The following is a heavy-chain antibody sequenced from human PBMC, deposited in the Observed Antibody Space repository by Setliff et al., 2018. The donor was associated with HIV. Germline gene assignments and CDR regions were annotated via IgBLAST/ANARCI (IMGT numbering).Heavy chain of an antibody. Sequence: GGSLRLSCTASGFTFGDYAMSWVRQAPGKGLEWVGFIRSKAYGGTTEYAASVKGRFTISRDNSKNTLYLQMNSLRAEDTATYYCAKVGLYDSFGYANGLPDAFDTWGQGTMVTVSS. CDR3: AKVGLYDSFGYANGLPDAFDT. D-gene: IGHD3-22*01. CDR1: GFTFGDYA. V-gene: IGHV3-49*04. J-gene: IGHJ3*02. CDR2: IRSKAYGGTT.